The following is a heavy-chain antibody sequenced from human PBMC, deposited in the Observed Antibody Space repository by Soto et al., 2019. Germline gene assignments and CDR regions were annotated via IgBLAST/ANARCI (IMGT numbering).Heavy chain of an antibody. D-gene: IGHD3-16*01. CDR1: GFTFSSYA. CDR2: ISYDGSNK. CDR3: ARGMGAPDAFYI. J-gene: IGHJ3*02. Sequence: QVQLVESGGGVVQPGRSLRLSCAASGFTFSSYAMHWVRQAPGKGLEWVAVISYDGSNKYYADSVKGRFTISQDNSKNTLYLQLNSLRAEDTAVYYCARGMGAPDAFYIWGQGTMVTVSS. V-gene: IGHV3-30-3*01.